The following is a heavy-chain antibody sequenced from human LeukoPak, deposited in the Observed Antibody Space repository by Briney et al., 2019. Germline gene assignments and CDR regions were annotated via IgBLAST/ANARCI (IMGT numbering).Heavy chain of an antibody. CDR2: IKTDGSST. CDR1: GFTFSSYW. CDR3: VREGYYGSAALYS. Sequence: GGSLRLSCAASGFTFSSYWMHWVRQAPGKGLVCVSRIKTDGSSTTYADSVKGRFTISRDNAKNTLYLQMNSLRAEDTAVYYCVREGYYGSAALYSWGQGALVTVSS. J-gene: IGHJ4*02. V-gene: IGHV3-74*01. D-gene: IGHD3-10*01.